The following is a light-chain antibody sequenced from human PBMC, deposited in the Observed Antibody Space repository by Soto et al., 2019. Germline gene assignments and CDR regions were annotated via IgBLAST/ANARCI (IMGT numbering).Light chain of an antibody. CDR3: LQYNNYPQT. CDR1: QGIGKY. V-gene: IGKV1-16*01. Sequence: DIQMTQSPSSLSASVGDRVTITCRASQGIGKYLAWFQQRPGKAPKSMIYSTSTLQTGGPSRFSGSGSGTDFTFTISSLQPEDVATYYCLQYNNYPQTFGPGTKVEIK. J-gene: IGKJ2*01. CDR2: STS.